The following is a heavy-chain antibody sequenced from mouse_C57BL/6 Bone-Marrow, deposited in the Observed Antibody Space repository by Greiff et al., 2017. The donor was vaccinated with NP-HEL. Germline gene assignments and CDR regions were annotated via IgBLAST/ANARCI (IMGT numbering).Heavy chain of an antibody. CDR1: GFTFSSYA. CDR3: TREIYYGNYVYFDY. Sequence: EVHLVESGEGLVKPGGSLKLSCAASGFTFSSYAMSWVRQTPEKRLEWVAYISSGGDYIYYADTVKGRFTISRDNARNTLYLQMSSLKSEDTAMYYCTREIYYGNYVYFDYWGQGTTLTVSS. D-gene: IGHD2-1*01. J-gene: IGHJ2*01. CDR2: ISSGGDYI. V-gene: IGHV5-9-1*02.